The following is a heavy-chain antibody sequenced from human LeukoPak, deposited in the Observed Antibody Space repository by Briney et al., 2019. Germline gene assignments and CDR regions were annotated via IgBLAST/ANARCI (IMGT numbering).Heavy chain of an antibody. CDR1: GFTFSDYY. V-gene: IGHV3-11*03. D-gene: IGHD4-23*01. CDR2: ISGDGGDI. Sequence: GGSLRLSCATSGFTFSDYYMSWIRQAPGKGLEWLSYISGDGGDINYADSVKGRFTISRDDSKNTLHLQMNSLRDEDTAVYYCARNYDGPQDWFDPWGQGTLVTVSS. J-gene: IGHJ5*02. CDR3: ARNYDGPQDWFDP.